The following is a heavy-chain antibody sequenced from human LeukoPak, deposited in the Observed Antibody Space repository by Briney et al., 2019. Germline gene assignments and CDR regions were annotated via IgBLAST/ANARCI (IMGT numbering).Heavy chain of an antibody. D-gene: IGHD6-13*01. CDR1: GGSFSGYY. V-gene: IGHV4-34*01. Sequence: SETLSLTCAVYGGSFSGYYWSWIRQPPGKGLEWIGEINHSGSTNYNPSLKSRVTISVDTSKNQFSLKLISVTAADTAVYYCARSSFRAAGKGFDPWGQGTLVTVSS. CDR3: ARSSFRAAGKGFDP. CDR2: INHSGST. J-gene: IGHJ5*02.